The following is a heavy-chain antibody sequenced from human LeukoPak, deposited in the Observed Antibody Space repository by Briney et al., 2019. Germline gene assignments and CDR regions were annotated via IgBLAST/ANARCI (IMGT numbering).Heavy chain of an antibody. CDR3: ARDMEHYYDSSGYYPRGSLDY. CDR1: GYTFTSYY. D-gene: IGHD3-22*01. J-gene: IGHJ4*02. Sequence: ASVKVSCKASGYTFTSYYMHWVRQAPGQGLEWMGIINPSGGSTSHAQKFQGRVTMTRDKSTSTVYMDSSSLRSEDTAVYYCARDMEHYYDSSGYYPRGSLDYWGQGTLVTVSS. CDR2: INPSGGST. V-gene: IGHV1-46*01.